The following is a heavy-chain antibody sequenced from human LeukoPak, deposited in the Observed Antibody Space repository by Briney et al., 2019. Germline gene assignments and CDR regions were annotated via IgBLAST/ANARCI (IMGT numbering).Heavy chain of an antibody. D-gene: IGHD6-19*01. J-gene: IGHJ4*02. CDR2: INPNSGGT. CDR1: GYTFTGYY. CDR3: ARDTGSGWYREDY. V-gene: IGHV1-2*02. Sequence: ASVKVSCKASGYTFTGYYMHWVRQAPGQGLEWMGWINPNSGGTNYAQKFQGRVTMTRDTSISTAYMELSRLRSDDTAVYYCARDTGSGWYREDYWGQGTLVTVSS.